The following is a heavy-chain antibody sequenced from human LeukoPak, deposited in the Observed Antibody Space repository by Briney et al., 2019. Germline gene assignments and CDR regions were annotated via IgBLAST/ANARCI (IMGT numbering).Heavy chain of an antibody. CDR1: GFTFSDYY. J-gene: IGHJ6*02. CDR2: ISSSSSYT. Sequence: GGSLRLSCAASGFTFSDYYMSWIRQAPGKGLEWVSYISSSSSYTNYADSVKGRFTISRDNAKNSLYLQMNSLRAEDTAVYYCASTTVTTESAHAGYGMDVWGQGTTVTVSS. D-gene: IGHD4-17*01. CDR3: ASTTVTTESAHAGYGMDV. V-gene: IGHV3-11*06.